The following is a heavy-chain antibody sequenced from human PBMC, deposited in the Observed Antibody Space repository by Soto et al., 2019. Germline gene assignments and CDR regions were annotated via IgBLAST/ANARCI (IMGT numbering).Heavy chain of an antibody. CDR3: ARDYTIFGVENYYMDV. CDR2: INPNSGGT. V-gene: IGHV1-2*04. CDR1: GYTFTGYY. Sequence: GASVKVSCKASGYTFTGYYMHWVRQAPAQGLEWMGWINPNSGGTNYAQKFQGWVTMTRDTSISTAYMELSRLRSDDTAVYYCARDYTIFGVENYYMDVWGKGTTVTVSS. D-gene: IGHD3-3*01. J-gene: IGHJ6*03.